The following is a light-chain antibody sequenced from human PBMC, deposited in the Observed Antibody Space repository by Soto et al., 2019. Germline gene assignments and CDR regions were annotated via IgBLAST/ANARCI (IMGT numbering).Light chain of an antibody. CDR2: GAS. J-gene: IGKJ3*01. CDR1: QGMATF. CDR3: QPPNRVPTP. V-gene: IGKV1-9*01. Sequence: IQLTQSPSSLSASVGDRVTISCLASQGMATFLAWYHQNPGKAPKLLIYGASTLQSGVPSRFSASGSGTEFILTSSRLQPEELATSYCQPPNRVPTPCGPGTKVDIK.